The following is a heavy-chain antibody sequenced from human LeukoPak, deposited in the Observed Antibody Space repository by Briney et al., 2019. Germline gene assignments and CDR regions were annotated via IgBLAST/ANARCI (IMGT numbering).Heavy chain of an antibody. CDR1: GYTFTGYY. V-gene: IGHV1-2*02. CDR2: INPNSGGT. CDR3: ARVMDCSGGSCYSSWFDP. Sequence: VASVKVSCKASGYTFTGYYMHWVRQAPGQGLEWMGWINPNSGGTNYAQKFQGRVTMTRDTSISTAYMELSSLRSEDTAVYYCARVMDCSGGSCYSSWFDPWGQGTLVTVSS. D-gene: IGHD2-15*01. J-gene: IGHJ5*02.